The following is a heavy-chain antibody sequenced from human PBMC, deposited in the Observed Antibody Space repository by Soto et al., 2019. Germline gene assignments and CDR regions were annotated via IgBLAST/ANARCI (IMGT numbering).Heavy chain of an antibody. V-gene: IGHV4-59*01. Sequence: SETLSLTCTVSGGSISSYYWSWIRQPPGKGLEWIGYIYYSGSTNYNPSLKSRVTISVDTSKNQFSLKLSSVTAADTAVYYCAALPRGFLEWFGENWFDPWGQGTLVTVSS. CDR3: AALPRGFLEWFGENWFDP. D-gene: IGHD3-3*01. J-gene: IGHJ5*02. CDR1: GGSISSYY. CDR2: IYYSGST.